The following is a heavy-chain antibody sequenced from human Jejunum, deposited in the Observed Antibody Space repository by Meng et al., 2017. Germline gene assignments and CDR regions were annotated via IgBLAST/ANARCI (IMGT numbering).Heavy chain of an antibody. J-gene: IGHJ4*02. CDR3: AKYSSRALEY. V-gene: IGHV3-7*01. CDR1: GFTFTTYW. CDR2: IKKDGSET. D-gene: IGHD6-13*01. Sequence: GESLKISCAASGFTFTTYWMSWLRQAPGKGLEWVAHIKKDGSETYYVDAVKVRFTISRDNAKNSLYLQLNSLGAEDTAVYYCAKYSSRALEYWGQGTLVTVSS.